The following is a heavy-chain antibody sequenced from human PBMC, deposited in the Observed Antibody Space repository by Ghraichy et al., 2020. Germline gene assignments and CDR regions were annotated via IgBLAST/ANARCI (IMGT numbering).Heavy chain of an antibody. CDR1: GGSISSYY. Sequence: SETLSLTCTVSGGSISSYYWSWIRQPPGKGLEWIGYIYYSGSTNYNPSLKSRVTISLDTSKNQFSLKLSSVTAADTAVYYCARLSVVVPAAPFDYWGQGTLVTVSS. CDR3: ARLSVVVPAAPFDY. D-gene: IGHD2-2*01. J-gene: IGHJ4*02. V-gene: IGHV4-59*08. CDR2: IYYSGST.